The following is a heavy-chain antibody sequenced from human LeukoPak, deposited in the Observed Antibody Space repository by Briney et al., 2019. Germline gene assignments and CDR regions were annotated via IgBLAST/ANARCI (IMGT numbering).Heavy chain of an antibody. CDR3: ARQPEGTWFDP. CDR2: IDPSDSYT. Sequence: GESLRISCKGSGYSFTSNWISWVRQMPGKGLEWMGRIDPSDSYTNYSPSYQSHVTISADKSISTAYLQWSSLKASDTAMYYCARQPEGTWFDPWGQGTLVTVSS. J-gene: IGHJ5*02. CDR1: GYSFTSNW. V-gene: IGHV5-10-1*01. D-gene: IGHD1-1*01.